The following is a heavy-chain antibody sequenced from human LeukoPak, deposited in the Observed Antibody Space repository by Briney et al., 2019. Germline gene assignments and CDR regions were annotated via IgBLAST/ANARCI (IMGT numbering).Heavy chain of an antibody. V-gene: IGHV3-23*01. CDR1: GFTFSSYA. Sequence: PGGSLRLSRAASGFTFSSYAMSWVRQAPGKGLEWVSAISGSGGSTYYADSVKGRFTISRDNSKNTLYLQMNSLRAEDTAVYYCAKVLGDILASDYWGQGTLVTVSS. J-gene: IGHJ4*02. CDR2: ISGSGGST. CDR3: AKVLGDILASDY. D-gene: IGHD3-9*01.